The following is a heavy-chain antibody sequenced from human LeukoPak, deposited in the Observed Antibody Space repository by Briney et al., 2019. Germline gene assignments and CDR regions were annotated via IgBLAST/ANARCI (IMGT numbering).Heavy chain of an antibody. Sequence: SETLSLTCTVSGGSISSYYWNWIRQPPGRGLEWIGYIYYSGSTNYNPSLKSRVTISVDTSKNLFSQKLSSVTAADTAVYFCARQLRGEAVGGHRQPFDYWGQGTMVTVSS. V-gene: IGHV4-59*08. CDR2: IYYSGST. J-gene: IGHJ4*02. CDR1: GGSISSYY. CDR3: ARQLRGEAVGGHRQPFDY. D-gene: IGHD6-19*01.